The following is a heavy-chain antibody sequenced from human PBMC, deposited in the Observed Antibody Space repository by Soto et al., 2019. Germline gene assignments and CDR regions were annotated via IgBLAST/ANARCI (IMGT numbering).Heavy chain of an antibody. CDR3: STRAYDTNGYYRFDP. CDR2: INHSGRV. V-gene: IGHV4-34*08. J-gene: IGHJ5*01. D-gene: IGHD3-22*01. CDR1: GGNFSGHS. Sequence: SETLSLTCAVYGGNFSGHSWTWIRKSPGKGLEWIGDINHSGRVNYSPSLKSRVTISLDTSKNQFSLTLSAVTAADTAMYYCSTRAYDTNGYYRFDPWGQGTLVTVSS.